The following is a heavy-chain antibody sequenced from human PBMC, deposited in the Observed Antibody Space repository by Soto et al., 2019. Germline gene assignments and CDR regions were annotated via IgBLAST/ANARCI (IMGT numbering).Heavy chain of an antibody. D-gene: IGHD3-22*01. V-gene: IGHV3-23*01. J-gene: IGHJ4*02. CDR3: AKGPQNYYDSSGYYDY. Sequence: LRLSCAASGFTFSSYAMSWVRQAPGKGLEWVSAISGSGGSTYYADSVKGRFTISRDNSKNTLYLQMNSLRAEDTAVYYCAKGPQNYYDSSGYYDYWGQGTLVTVSS. CDR1: GFTFSSYA. CDR2: ISGSGGST.